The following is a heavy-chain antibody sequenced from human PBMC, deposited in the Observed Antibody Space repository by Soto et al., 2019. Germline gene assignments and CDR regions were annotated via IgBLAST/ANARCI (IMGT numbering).Heavy chain of an antibody. CDR3: AKEGGAGDYDPVYYYYYYMDV. CDR2: ISWNSGSI. D-gene: IGHD4-17*01. Sequence: PGGSLRLSCAASGFTFDDYSMHWVRQAPGKGLEWVSGISWNSGSIGYADSVKGRFTISRDNAKNSLYLQMNSLRAEDTALYYCAKEGGAGDYDPVYYYYYYMDVWGKGTTVTVSS. J-gene: IGHJ6*03. CDR1: GFTFDDYS. V-gene: IGHV3-9*01.